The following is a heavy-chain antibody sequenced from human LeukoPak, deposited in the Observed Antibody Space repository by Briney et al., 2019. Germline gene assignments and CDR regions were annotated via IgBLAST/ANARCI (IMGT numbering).Heavy chain of an antibody. CDR1: GGSINSGGYY. CDR2: IYYSGST. V-gene: IGHV4-31*03. J-gene: IGHJ4*02. D-gene: IGHD3-22*01. Sequence: PSETLSLTCTVSGGSINSGGYYWSWIRQHPGKGLEWIGYIYYSGSTYYNPSLKSRITISVDTSKNQFSLKLSSVTAADTAVYYCVVFYYHSSGYYYPAYWGQGTLVTVSS. CDR3: VVFYYHSSGYYYPAY.